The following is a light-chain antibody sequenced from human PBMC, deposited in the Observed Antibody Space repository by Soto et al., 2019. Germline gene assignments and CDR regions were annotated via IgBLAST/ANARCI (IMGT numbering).Light chain of an antibody. CDR3: QQYVSSGT. J-gene: IGKJ1*01. V-gene: IGKV3-20*01. CDR2: GAS. Sequence: EIVLTQSPGTLSLSPGERATLSCSASQSVSNNYLAWYKQKPGQAPRLLIYGASNGATGIPDRFSGSGSGADFTLTISRLEPEDFAVYYCQQYVSSGTFGQGTKV. CDR1: QSVSNNY.